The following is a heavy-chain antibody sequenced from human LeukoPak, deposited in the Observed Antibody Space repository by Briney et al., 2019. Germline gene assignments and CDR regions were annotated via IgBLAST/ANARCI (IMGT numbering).Heavy chain of an antibody. CDR3: ARGYYDSSGYYPNYYYYYMDV. D-gene: IGHD3-22*01. CDR2: IYYSGST. Sequence: SETLSLTCTVSGGSISSYYWSWIRQPPGKGLEWIGYIYYSGSTNYNPSLKSRVTISVDTSKNQFSLKLSSVTAADTAVYYCARGYYDSSGYYPNYYYYYMDVWGKGTTVTISS. V-gene: IGHV4-59*01. J-gene: IGHJ6*03. CDR1: GGSISSYY.